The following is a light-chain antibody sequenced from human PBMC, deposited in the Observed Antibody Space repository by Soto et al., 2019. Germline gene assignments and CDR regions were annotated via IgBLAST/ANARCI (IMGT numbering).Light chain of an antibody. V-gene: IGKV3-15*01. J-gene: IGKJ5*01. Sequence: EIVMTQSPATLSVSPGERATLACRASQSVSGTLAWYQQKPGQAPRLLIYGASTRATGIPARFSGSGSGTAFTRTISSLQSEDFALYYCQQYNNWPPTFGQGTRLEIK. CDR1: QSVSGT. CDR2: GAS. CDR3: QQYNNWPPT.